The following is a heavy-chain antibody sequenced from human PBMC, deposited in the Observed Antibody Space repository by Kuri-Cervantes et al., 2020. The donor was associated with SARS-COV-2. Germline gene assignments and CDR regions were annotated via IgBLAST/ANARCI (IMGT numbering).Heavy chain of an antibody. CDR3: AKSGYDYVWGGDY. CDR1: GFTFSSYG. Sequence: GGSLRLSCAASGFTFSSYGMHWVRQAPGKGLEWVAVISYDGSNKYYADSVKGRFTISRDNSKNTLYLQMDSLRAEDTAVYYCAKSGYDYVWGGDYWGQGTPVTVSS. J-gene: IGHJ4*02. V-gene: IGHV3-30*18. CDR2: ISYDGSNK. D-gene: IGHD3-16*01.